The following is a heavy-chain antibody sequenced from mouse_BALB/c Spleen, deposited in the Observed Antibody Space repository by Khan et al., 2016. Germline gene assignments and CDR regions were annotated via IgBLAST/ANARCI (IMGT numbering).Heavy chain of an antibody. V-gene: IGHV5-6-5*01. CDR2: ISSGGSS. Sequence: LVESGGGLVKPGGSLKLSCAASGFTFGSYAMSWVRQTPEKRLEWVASISSGGSSFYPDILKDRFTISRDNARNILYLQMSSLRSEDTAMYYCASKVYYFDYWGQGTTLTVSS. CDR3: ASKVYYFDY. J-gene: IGHJ2*01. CDR1: GFTFGSYA.